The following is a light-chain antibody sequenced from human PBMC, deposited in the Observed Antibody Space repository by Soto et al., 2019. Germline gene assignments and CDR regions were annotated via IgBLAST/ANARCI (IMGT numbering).Light chain of an antibody. CDR1: HSINTSF. CDR3: QQYAGAPFS. V-gene: IGKV3-20*01. Sequence: EIVLTQSPGTLSLSPGDRATLPCRASHSINTSFLAWFQQKPGQAPRLLIYAASTRATGIPDRFSGSASETDFTLTINRLEPEDSAVYYCQQYAGAPFSLGPGTRWISN. CDR2: AAS. J-gene: IGKJ3*01.